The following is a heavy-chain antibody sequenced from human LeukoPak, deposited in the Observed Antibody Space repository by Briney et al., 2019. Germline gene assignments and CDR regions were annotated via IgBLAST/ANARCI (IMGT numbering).Heavy chain of an antibody. J-gene: IGHJ4*02. CDR3: AHWTYYYGSGSYYIHAGFDY. D-gene: IGHD3-10*01. V-gene: IGHV2-5*02. Sequence: SGPTLVNPTQTLTLTCTFSGFSLSTIGVRVGWIRQPPGKALEWLALIYWDDDKRYSPSLKSRLTITKDTSKNQVVLTMTNMDPVDTATYYCAHWTYYYGSGSYYIHAGFDYWGQGTLVTVSS. CDR2: IYWDDDK. CDR1: GFSLSTIGVR.